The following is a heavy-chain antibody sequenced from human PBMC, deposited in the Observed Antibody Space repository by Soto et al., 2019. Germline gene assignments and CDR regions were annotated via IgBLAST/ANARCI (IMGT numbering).Heavy chain of an antibody. Sequence: RSLRLSCAASGFTFRGDAMSWVRQAPGQGLEWVSSISGSGEMTHYAESVKGRFTISRDNSKNTLYLQMESLRAEDTALYYCARSNMTYTRNDWGEGTLVNVAS. V-gene: IGHV3-23*01. CDR2: ISGSGEMT. J-gene: IGHJ4*02. D-gene: IGHD1-20*01. CDR3: ARSNMTYTRND. CDR1: GFTFRGDA.